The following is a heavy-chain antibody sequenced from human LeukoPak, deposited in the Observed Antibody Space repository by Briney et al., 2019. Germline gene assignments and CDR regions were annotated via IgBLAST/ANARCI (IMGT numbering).Heavy chain of an antibody. Sequence: SETLSLTCTVSGGSISSYYWSWIRQPAGKGLEWIGRIYTSGSTNYNPSLKSRVTMSVDTSKNQFSLKLSSVTAADTAVYYCARDFPYSSSWYPYYYYGMDVWGQGTMVTVSS. J-gene: IGHJ6*02. CDR3: ARDFPYSSSWYPYYYYGMDV. CDR2: IYTSGST. CDR1: GGSISSYY. V-gene: IGHV4-4*07. D-gene: IGHD6-13*01.